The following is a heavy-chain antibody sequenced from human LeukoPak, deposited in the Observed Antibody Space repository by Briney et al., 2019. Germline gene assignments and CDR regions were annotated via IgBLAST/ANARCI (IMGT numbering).Heavy chain of an antibody. J-gene: IGHJ5*02. D-gene: IGHD1-20*01. Sequence: SETLSLTCTVSGGSISSSSYYWGWIRQPPGKGLEWIGSIYYSGSAYYNPSLKSRVTISVDTSKNQFSLKLSSVTAADTAVYYCARRGPYNWNEENNRFDPWGQGTLVTVSS. V-gene: IGHV4-39*01. CDR3: ARRGPYNWNEENNRFDP. CDR2: IYYSGSA. CDR1: GGSISSSSYY.